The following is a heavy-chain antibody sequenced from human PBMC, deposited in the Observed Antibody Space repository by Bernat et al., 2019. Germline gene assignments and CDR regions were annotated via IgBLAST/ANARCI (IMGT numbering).Heavy chain of an antibody. D-gene: IGHD6-19*01. CDR2: ISYDGSNK. CDR1: GFTFSSYA. CDR3: ERENRDQIAVAVGGFDY. J-gene: IGHJ4*02. V-gene: IGHV3-30*01. Sequence: QVQLVESGGGVVQPGRSLRLSCAASGFTFSSYAMHWVRQAPGKGLEWVAVISYDGSNKYYADSVKGRFTISRDNSKNTLYLQMNSLRAEDTAVYYCERENRDQIAVAVGGFDYWGQGTLVTVSS.